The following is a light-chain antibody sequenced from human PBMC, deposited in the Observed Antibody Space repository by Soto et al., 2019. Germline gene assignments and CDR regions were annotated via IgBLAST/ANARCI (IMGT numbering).Light chain of an antibody. CDR1: SSNIGSNS. CDR2: SND. Sequence: QSVLTQPPSASGTPGQRVSIYCSGSSSNIGSNSVTWYQQLPGTAPKLLMYSNDQRPSGVPDRVSGSKSGTSASLAISGLQSEDEADYYCAAWDDSLNGLVFGGGTKLTVL. J-gene: IGLJ2*01. V-gene: IGLV1-44*01. CDR3: AAWDDSLNGLV.